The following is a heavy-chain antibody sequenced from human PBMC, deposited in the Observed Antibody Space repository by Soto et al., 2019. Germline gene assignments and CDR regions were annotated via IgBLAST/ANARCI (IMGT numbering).Heavy chain of an antibody. D-gene: IGHD3-3*01. V-gene: IGHV3-21*01. Sequence: GGSLRLSCAASGFTFSSYSMNWVRQAPGKGLEWVSSISSSSSYIYYADSVKGRFTISRDNAKNSLYLQMNSLRAEDTAVYYCARGPYYDFWSGSLNWFDPWGQGTLVTVSS. J-gene: IGHJ5*02. CDR2: ISSSSSYI. CDR1: GFTFSSYS. CDR3: ARGPYYDFWSGSLNWFDP.